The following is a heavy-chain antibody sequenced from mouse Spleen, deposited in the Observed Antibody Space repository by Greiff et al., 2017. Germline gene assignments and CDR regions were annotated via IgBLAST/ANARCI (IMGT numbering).Heavy chain of an antibody. CDR1: GYTFTSYD. CDR2: IYPRDGST. D-gene: IGHD1-1*01. J-gene: IGHJ3*01. V-gene: IGHV1-85*01. CDR3: ARGDYYGSSPAWFAY. Sequence: VQLQESGPELVKPGASVKLSCKASGYTFTSYDINWVKQRPGQGLEWIGWIYPRDGSTKYNEKFKGKATLTVDTSSSTAYMELHSLTSEDSAVYFCARGDYYGSSPAWFAYWGQGTLVTVSA.